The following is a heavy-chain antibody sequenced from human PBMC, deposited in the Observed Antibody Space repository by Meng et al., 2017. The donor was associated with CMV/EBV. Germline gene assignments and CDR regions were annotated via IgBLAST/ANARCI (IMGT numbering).Heavy chain of an antibody. CDR1: GFTVSSNY. V-gene: IGHV3-66*02. CDR2: IYSGGST. CDR3: ARGAAAGYYYYYYGMDV. J-gene: IGHJ6*02. D-gene: IGHD6-13*01. Sequence: GESLKISCAASGFTVSSNYMSWVRQAPGKGLEWVSVIYSGGSTYYADSVKGRFTISRDNSKNTLYLQMNSLRAEDTAVYYCARGAAAGYYYYYYGMDVWGQGTTVTVSS.